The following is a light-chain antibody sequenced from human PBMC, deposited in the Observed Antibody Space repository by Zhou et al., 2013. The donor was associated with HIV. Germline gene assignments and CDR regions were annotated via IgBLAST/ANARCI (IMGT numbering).Light chain of an antibody. V-gene: IGKV1D-13*01. J-gene: IGKJ5*01. CDR2: DAS. Sequence: AIQLTQSPSSLSASVGDRVTITCRASQGISNALAWYQQKPGKAPKLLIYDASTLETGVPSRFSGSGSVTDFALTISSLQPEDFATYYCQQCDNYSITFGQGTRLEIK. CDR1: QGISNA. CDR3: QQCDNYSIT.